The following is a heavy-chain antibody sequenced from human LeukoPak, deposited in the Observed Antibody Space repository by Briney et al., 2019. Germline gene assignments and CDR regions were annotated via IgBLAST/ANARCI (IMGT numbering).Heavy chain of an antibody. D-gene: IGHD2-2*01. V-gene: IGHV3-11*01. Sequence: GGSLRLSCAASGFTFSDYYMTWIRQAPGKGLEWVSYISSSGSTIYYADSVKGRFTISRDNAKNSLYLQMNSLRAEDTAVYYRVKAVVVVPHAFDIWGQGTMVTVSS. CDR1: GFTFSDYY. J-gene: IGHJ3*02. CDR2: ISSSGSTI. CDR3: VKAVVVVPHAFDI.